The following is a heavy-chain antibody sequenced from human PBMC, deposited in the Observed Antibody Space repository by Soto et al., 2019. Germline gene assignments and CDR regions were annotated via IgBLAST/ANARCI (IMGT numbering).Heavy chain of an antibody. D-gene: IGHD3-22*01. Sequence: GASVKVSCKASGGTFSSYAISWVRQAPGQGLEWMGGIIPIFGTANYAQKFQGRVTITADESTSTAYMELSSLRSEDTAVYYCAAVLYYYDSSGYLNFDYWGQGTLVTV. CDR2: IIPIFGTA. V-gene: IGHV1-69*13. CDR1: GGTFSSYA. J-gene: IGHJ4*02. CDR3: AAVLYYYDSSGYLNFDY.